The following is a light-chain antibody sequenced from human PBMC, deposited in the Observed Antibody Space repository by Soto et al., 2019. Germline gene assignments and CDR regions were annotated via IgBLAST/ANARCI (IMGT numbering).Light chain of an antibody. Sequence: DIQMTQSPSSLSASVGDRVTITCRASQTINSYVNSYQQKPGKAPKLLIYAASSLQSGVPTRFSGSKSGTDFTLTISRLQPEDFATYHCQQTYSNPPWTFGQGTQVEVK. CDR2: AAS. CDR3: QQTYSNPPWT. CDR1: QTINSY. J-gene: IGKJ1*01. V-gene: IGKV1-39*01.